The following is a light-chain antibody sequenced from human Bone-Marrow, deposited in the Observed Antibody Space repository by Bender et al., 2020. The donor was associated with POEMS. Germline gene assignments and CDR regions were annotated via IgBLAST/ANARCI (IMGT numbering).Light chain of an antibody. CDR1: AVGITV. Sequence: SYVLTQPPSVSVAPGQTARMTCAGTAVGITVVHWYQQKAGQAPVLVIYKDSERPSGIPERFSGSSSGTTVTLTIIGVQAEDEADYYCQSADSSGAYHVFGTGTKVTVL. J-gene: IGLJ1*01. CDR2: KDS. V-gene: IGLV3-25*02. CDR3: QSADSSGAYHV.